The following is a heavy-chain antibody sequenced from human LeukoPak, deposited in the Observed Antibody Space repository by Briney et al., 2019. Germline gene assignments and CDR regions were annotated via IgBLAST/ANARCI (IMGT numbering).Heavy chain of an antibody. CDR2: IYTSGST. CDR1: GGSFSGYY. Sequence: PSETLSLTCAVYGGSFSGYYGSWIRQPAGKGLEWIGRIYTSGSTNYNPSLKSRVTMSVDTSKNQFSLKLSSVTAADTAVYYCARDLIAWTAVDYYYMDVWGKGTTVTVSS. J-gene: IGHJ6*03. CDR3: ARDLIAWTAVDYYYMDV. D-gene: IGHD1-1*01. V-gene: IGHV4-4*07.